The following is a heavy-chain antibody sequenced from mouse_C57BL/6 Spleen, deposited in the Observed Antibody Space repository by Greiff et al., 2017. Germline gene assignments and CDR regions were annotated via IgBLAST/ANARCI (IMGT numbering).Heavy chain of an antibody. CDR2: IYPGDGDT. V-gene: IGHV1-82*01. Sequence: QVQLQQSGPELVKPGASVKISCKASGYAFSSSWMNWVKQRPGKGLEWIGRIYPGDGDTNYNGKFKGKATLTADKSSSTAYMQLSSLTSEDAAVYFCAKYDGFSGFADWGKGTLVTVSA. D-gene: IGHD2-3*01. CDR3: AKYDGFSGFAD. J-gene: IGHJ3*01. CDR1: GYAFSSSW.